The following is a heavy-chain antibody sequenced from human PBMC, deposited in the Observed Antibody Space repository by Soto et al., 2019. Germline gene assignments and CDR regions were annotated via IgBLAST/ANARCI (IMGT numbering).Heavy chain of an antibody. CDR3: ARDGYCSGGSCYLMDV. CDR1: GGSIISYY. D-gene: IGHD2-15*01. CDR2: IYYSGST. V-gene: IGHV4-59*01. Sequence: ETLSLTCTGSGGSIISYYWRWIRQPPGKGLEWIGYIYYSGSTNYNPSLKSRVTISVDTSKNQFTLKLSSVTAADTAVYYCARDGYCSGGSCYLMDVWGQGTTVTVSS. J-gene: IGHJ6*02.